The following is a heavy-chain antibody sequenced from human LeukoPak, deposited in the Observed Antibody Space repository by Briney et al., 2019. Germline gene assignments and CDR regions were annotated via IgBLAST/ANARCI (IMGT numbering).Heavy chain of an antibody. CDR2: ISSSGSTI. D-gene: IGHD3-10*02. J-gene: IGHJ6*04. V-gene: IGHV3-48*03. Sequence: PGGSLRLSCAASGFTFSSYEMNWFRQAPGKGLEWVSYISSSGSTIYYADSMKGRFTISRDNAKNSLYQQMNSLRAEDTAVYYCAELGITMIGGVWGKGTTVTISS. CDR1: GFTFSSYE. CDR3: AELGITMIGGV.